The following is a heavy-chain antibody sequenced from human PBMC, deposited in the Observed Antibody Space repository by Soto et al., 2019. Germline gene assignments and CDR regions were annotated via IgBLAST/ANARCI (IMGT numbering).Heavy chain of an antibody. Sequence: SETLSLTCTVSVGSISSYYWSWIRQPPGKGLEWIGYIYYSGSTNYNPSLKSRVTISVDTSKNQFSLKLSSVTAADTAVYYWARGDPPIYYFDYRGQGTLVTVSS. CDR2: IYYSGST. CDR1: VGSISSYY. V-gene: IGHV4-59*01. CDR3: ARGDPPIYYFDY. J-gene: IGHJ4*02.